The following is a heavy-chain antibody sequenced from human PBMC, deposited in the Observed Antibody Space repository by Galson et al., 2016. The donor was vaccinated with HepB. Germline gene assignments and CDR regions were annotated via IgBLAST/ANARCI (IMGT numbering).Heavy chain of an antibody. D-gene: IGHD6-13*01. J-gene: IGHJ3*02. V-gene: IGHV3-11*05. Sequence: SLRLSCAASGFTFSDYYMSWIRQAPGKGLEWVSYISSSRSYTKYADSVKGRFTIPRDNAKNSLYLQMNSLRAEDTAVYYCARDGSSRSSPNGFDIWGQGTMVTVSS. CDR1: GFTFSDYY. CDR2: ISSSRSYT. CDR3: ARDGSSRSSPNGFDI.